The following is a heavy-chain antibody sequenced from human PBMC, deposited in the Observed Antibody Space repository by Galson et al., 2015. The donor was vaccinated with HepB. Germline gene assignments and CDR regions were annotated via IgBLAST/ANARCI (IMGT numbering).Heavy chain of an antibody. J-gene: IGHJ4*02. CDR2: ISGSGGST. D-gene: IGHD6-19*01. CDR1: GFTFSSYA. CDR3: AKDGLAGQWLVSAFDY. V-gene: IGHV3-23*01. Sequence: SLRLSCAASGFTFSSYAMSWVRQAPGKGLEWVSAISGSGGSTYYADSVKGRFTISRDNSKNTLYLQMNSLRAEDTAVYYCAKDGLAGQWLVSAFDYWGQGTLVTVSS.